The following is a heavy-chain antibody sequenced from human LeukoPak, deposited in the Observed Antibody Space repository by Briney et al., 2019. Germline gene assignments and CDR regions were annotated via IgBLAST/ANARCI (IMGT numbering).Heavy chain of an antibody. CDR1: GFTFSDYA. CDR2: ISNDGGST. J-gene: IGHJ4*02. Sequence: GGSLRLSCSASGFTFSDYAMHWVRQAPGKGLEYVSAISNDGGSTFYADSVKGRFTISRDNSKNTLSLQMSSLRAEDTAVYYCEKDGGGNFLFDYWGQGTLVTVSS. V-gene: IGHV3-64D*09. CDR3: EKDGGGNFLFDY. D-gene: IGHD4-23*01.